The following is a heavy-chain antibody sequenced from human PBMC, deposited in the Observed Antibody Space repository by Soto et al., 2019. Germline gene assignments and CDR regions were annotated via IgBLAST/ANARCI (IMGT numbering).Heavy chain of an antibody. CDR3: ARGNTATMGVDIVVVPAAYYYYYYGMDV. D-gene: IGHD2-2*03. J-gene: IGHJ6*02. CDR1: GGSISSGDYY. Sequence: SETLSLTCTVSGGSISSGDYYWSWIRQPPGKGLEWIGYIYYSGSTHYNPSLKSRVTISVDTSKNQFSLKLSSVTAADTAVYYCARGNTATMGVDIVVVPAAYYYYYYGMDVWGQGTTVTVSS. CDR2: IYYSGST. V-gene: IGHV4-30-4*02.